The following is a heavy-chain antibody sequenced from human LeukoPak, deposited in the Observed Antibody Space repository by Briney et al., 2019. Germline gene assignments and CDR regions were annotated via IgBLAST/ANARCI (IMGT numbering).Heavy chain of an antibody. CDR2: VFYSGST. Sequence: SETLSLTCTVSGGSISSSTYYWDWIRQPPGKGLEWIGSVFYSGSTYYNPSLKSRVTMSVDTSKNQFSLKLSSVTAADTAVYYCARLINGSPGDYWGQGTLVTVSS. V-gene: IGHV4-39*01. J-gene: IGHJ4*02. CDR3: ARLINGSPGDY. CDR1: GGSISSSTYY. D-gene: IGHD2-8*01.